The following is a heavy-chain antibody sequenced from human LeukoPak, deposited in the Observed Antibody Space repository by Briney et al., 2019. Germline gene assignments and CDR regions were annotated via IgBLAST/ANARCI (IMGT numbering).Heavy chain of an antibody. CDR2: IIPIFGTA. J-gene: IGHJ4*02. V-gene: IGHV1-69*06. D-gene: IGHD3-22*01. Sequence: SVKVSCKASGGTFSSYAISWVRQAPGQGLEWMGGIIPIFGTANYAQKFQGRVTNTADKSTSTAYMELSSLRSEDTAVYYCARDWRYYDSSGYYPGLDYWGQGTLVTVSS. CDR3: ARDWRYYDSSGYYPGLDY. CDR1: GGTFSSYA.